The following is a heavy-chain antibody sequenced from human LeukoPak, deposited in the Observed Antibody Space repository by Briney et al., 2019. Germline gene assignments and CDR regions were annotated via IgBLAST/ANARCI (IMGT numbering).Heavy chain of an antibody. Sequence: GSLRLSCVVSGISLSNYAMTWVRQAPGKGLEWVSYISERGGSTTYADSVKGRFTISRDTSLNTLYLQMNSLRAEDTAVYFCAKRGVVIRGILVIGYHQEAYHYDFWGQGVLVTVSS. D-gene: IGHD3-10*01. CDR2: ISERGGST. CDR1: GISLSNYA. V-gene: IGHV3-23*01. CDR3: AKRGVVIRGILVIGYHQEAYHYDF. J-gene: IGHJ4*02.